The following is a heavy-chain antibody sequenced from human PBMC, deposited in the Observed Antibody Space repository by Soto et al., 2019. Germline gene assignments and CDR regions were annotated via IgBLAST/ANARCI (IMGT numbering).Heavy chain of an antibody. D-gene: IGHD4-17*01. Sequence: ASVKVSCKASGGTFSSYSISWVRQAPGQGLEWMGRIIPVLGIPNYAQNFQGRVTINADKSTSTVYMEQSSLRSEDTAVYYCAIRRPPGAFDMWGQGTMVTLSS. J-gene: IGHJ3*02. CDR2: IIPVLGIP. CDR3: AIRRPPGAFDM. V-gene: IGHV1-69*02. CDR1: GGTFSSYS.